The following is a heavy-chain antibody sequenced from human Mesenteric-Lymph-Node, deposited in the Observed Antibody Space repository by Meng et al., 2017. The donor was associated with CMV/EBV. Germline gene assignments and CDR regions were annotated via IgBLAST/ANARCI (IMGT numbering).Heavy chain of an antibody. CDR2: ISSSSSTI. CDR3: ARDTARYCSSTSCNWYFDL. Sequence: GGSLRLSCATSGFTFSSYSMNWVRQTPGKGLEWVSYISSSSSTIYYADSVKGRFTISRDNAKNSLYLQMNSLRAEDTAVYYCARDTARYCSSTSCNWYFDLWGRGTLVTVSS. V-gene: IGHV3-48*04. J-gene: IGHJ2*01. D-gene: IGHD2-2*01. CDR1: GFTFSSYS.